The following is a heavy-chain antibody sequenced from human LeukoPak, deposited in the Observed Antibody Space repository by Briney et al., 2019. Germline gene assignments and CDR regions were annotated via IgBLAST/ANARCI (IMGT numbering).Heavy chain of an antibody. V-gene: IGHV4-4*07. CDR1: GGSISNYY. Sequence: SETLSLTCTVSGGSISNYYWTWIRQPAGKGLEWIGRIYTSGGTNYNPSLKSRVTISVDTSKNQFSLKLSSVTAADTAVYYCARDHSGYDWGYYYYMDVWGKGTTVTVSS. J-gene: IGHJ6*03. CDR3: ARDHSGYDWGYYYYMDV. D-gene: IGHD5-12*01. CDR2: IYTSGGT.